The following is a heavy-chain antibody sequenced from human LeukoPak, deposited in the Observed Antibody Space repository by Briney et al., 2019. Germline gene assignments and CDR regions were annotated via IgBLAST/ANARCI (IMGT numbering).Heavy chain of an antibody. Sequence: PGGSLRLSRAASGFIFNKAWMTWLRQAPGKGLEWVGHIKSNIDEGTADYAAPVKGRFTVSRDDSRNILYLQMNSLKIEDTAVYYCATDWLDYWGQGTLVTVSS. CDR2: IKSNIDEGTA. V-gene: IGHV3-15*01. CDR3: ATDWLDY. J-gene: IGHJ4*02. D-gene: IGHD3-22*01. CDR1: GFIFNKAW.